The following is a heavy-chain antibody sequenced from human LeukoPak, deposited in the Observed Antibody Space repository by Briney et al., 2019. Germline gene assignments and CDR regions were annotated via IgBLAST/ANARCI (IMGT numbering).Heavy chain of an antibody. CDR1: GFTFSNYW. J-gene: IGHJ6*03. Sequence: GVSLRLSCAASGFTFSNYWMHWVRQGPEKGLELVSRIDNDGHGIIYADSVKGRFTTSRDNVKNTLYLQMNSLRVEDTAVYYCAAGGGWDPSFGVVTHIDAWGKGTTVVVS. CDR3: AAGGGWDPSFGVVTHIDA. CDR2: IDNDGHGI. V-gene: IGHV3-74*01. D-gene: IGHD3-3*01.